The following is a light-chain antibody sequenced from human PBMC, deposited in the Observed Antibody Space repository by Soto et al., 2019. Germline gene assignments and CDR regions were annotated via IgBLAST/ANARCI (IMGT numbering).Light chain of an antibody. V-gene: IGKV1-9*01. J-gene: IGKJ1*01. CDR3: QQYNIYPWT. CDR1: QGISSY. CDR2: AAS. Sequence: DIQLTQSPSFLSASVGDRVTITCQASQGISSYLAWYQQKPGKAPKLLIYAASTLQSGVPSRFSGSGSGTEFTLTISSLQPEDFATYYCQQYNIYPWTLSQGTKVDIK.